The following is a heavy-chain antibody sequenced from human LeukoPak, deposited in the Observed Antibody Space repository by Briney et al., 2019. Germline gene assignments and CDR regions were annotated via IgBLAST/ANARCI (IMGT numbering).Heavy chain of an antibody. CDR2: ISSSGSTI. Sequence: GGSLRLSCAASGFTFSSYWMHWVRQAPGKGLEWVSYISSSGSTIYYAGSVKGRFIISRDNAKNSLYLQMNSLRAEDTAVYYCARDGGRGYSYGSDYWGQGTLVTVSS. V-gene: IGHV3-48*04. CDR1: GFTFSSYW. D-gene: IGHD5-18*01. CDR3: ARDGGRGYSYGSDY. J-gene: IGHJ4*02.